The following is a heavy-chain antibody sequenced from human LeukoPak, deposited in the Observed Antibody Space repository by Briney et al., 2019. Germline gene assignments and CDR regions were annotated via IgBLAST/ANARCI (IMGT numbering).Heavy chain of an antibody. CDR1: GGSISSGDYY. CDR3: ARDLGIAATTDY. J-gene: IGHJ4*01. Sequence: SETLSLTCTVSGGSISSGDYYWSWIRQPPGKGLEWIGYIYYSGSTYYNPSLKSRVTISVDTSKNQFSLKLSSVTAADTAVYYCARDLGIAATTDYWGHGTLVTVSS. CDR2: IYYSGST. V-gene: IGHV4-30-4*01. D-gene: IGHD6-13*01.